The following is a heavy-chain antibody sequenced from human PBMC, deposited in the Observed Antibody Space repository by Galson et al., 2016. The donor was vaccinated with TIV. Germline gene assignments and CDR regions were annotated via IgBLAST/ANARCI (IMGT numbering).Heavy chain of an antibody. D-gene: IGHD3-3*02. CDR2: IEDDGSET. Sequence: SLRLSCAASGFAFRSFWMSWVRQAPGKGLEWVANIEDDGSETYYVDSVKGRFTISRDNAKTSLHLQMNSLRAEETAVFYCFSGHYSDFWGQGTLVTVSS. CDR1: GFAFRSFW. V-gene: IGHV3-7*01. CDR3: FSGHYSDF. J-gene: IGHJ4*02.